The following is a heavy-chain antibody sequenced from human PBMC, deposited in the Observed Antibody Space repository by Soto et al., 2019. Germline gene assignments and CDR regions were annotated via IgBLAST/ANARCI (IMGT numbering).Heavy chain of an antibody. Sequence: GSLRLSCAASGFTFSSYAMSWVRQAPGKGLEWVSAISGSGGSTYYADSVKGRFTISRDNSKNTLYLQMNSLRAEDTAVYYCAKEMEATILNYYYGMDVWGQGTTVTVSS. J-gene: IGHJ6*02. CDR3: AKEMEATILNYYYGMDV. CDR1: GFTFSSYA. V-gene: IGHV3-23*01. D-gene: IGHD5-12*01. CDR2: ISGSGGST.